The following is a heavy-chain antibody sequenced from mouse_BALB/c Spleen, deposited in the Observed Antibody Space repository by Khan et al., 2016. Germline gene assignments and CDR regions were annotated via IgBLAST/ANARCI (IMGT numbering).Heavy chain of an antibody. J-gene: IGHJ4*01. CDR1: EYTFTNYG. D-gene: IGHD1-1*01. Sequence: QIQLVQSGPELKKPGETVKISCKASEYTFTNYGMNWVKQAPGKGLKWMGWINTNTGAPTYAEEFKGRFAFSLDTSASTAYLQINNLKNEDTATYFCARYYGSSYYAMDYWGQGTSVTVSS. CDR2: INTNTGAP. CDR3: ARYYGSSYYAMDY. V-gene: IGHV9-3*02.